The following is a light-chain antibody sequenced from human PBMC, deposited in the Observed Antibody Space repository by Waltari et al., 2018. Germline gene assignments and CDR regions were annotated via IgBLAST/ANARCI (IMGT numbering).Light chain of an antibody. J-gene: IGKJ3*01. CDR3: QQYDNLFT. CDR2: DTS. CDR1: QDISNH. V-gene: IGKV1-33*01. Sequence: DIQMTQSPSSLSASVGDRVTLTCQASQDISNHLGWFQQKPGKPPQFLIYDTSTLEVGVPSRFRGSGSGTDFTFTISSLQPEDIATYYCQQYDNLFTFGPGTKVDLK.